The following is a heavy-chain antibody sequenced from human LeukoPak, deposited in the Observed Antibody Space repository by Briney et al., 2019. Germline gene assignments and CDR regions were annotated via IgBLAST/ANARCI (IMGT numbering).Heavy chain of an antibody. Sequence: PGGSLRLSCAASGFTFSNYWMHWVRQAPGKGLVWVSRINSDGSSTSYADSVKGRFTISRDNAKNTLYLQMNSLRAEDTAVYYCAITVDCRATTDCYSYFHHWGQGTLVTVSS. J-gene: IGHJ1*01. D-gene: IGHD2-21*02. CDR2: INSDGSST. CDR3: AITVDCRATTDCYSYFHH. CDR1: GFTFSNYW. V-gene: IGHV3-74*01.